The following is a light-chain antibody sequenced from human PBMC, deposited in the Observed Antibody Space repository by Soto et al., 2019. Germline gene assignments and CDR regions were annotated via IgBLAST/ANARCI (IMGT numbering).Light chain of an antibody. Sequence: QSVLTQPASVSGSPGQSITISCTGTSNDVGGYNYVSWYQQHPGKAPKLMIHEVSNRPSGVSNRFSGSKSGNTASLTISGPQAEDEADYYCSSYTSSSTPVVFGGGTKLTVL. CDR3: SSYTSSSTPVV. J-gene: IGLJ2*01. CDR2: EVS. V-gene: IGLV2-14*01. CDR1: SNDVGGYNY.